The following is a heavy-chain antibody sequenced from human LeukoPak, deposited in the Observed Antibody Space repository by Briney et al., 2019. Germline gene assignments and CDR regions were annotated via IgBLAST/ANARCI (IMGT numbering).Heavy chain of an antibody. V-gene: IGHV3-66*01. D-gene: IGHD6-19*01. CDR3: ARALGRIAVAGIIDY. J-gene: IGHJ4*02. Sequence: GGSLRLSCAASGFTVSRNYMSWVRQAPGKGLEWVSVIYSGGRTYYADSVKGRFTISRDNSKNTLYLQMNRLRAEDTAVYYCARALGRIAVAGIIDYWGQGTLVTVSS. CDR1: GFTVSRNY. CDR2: IYSGGRT.